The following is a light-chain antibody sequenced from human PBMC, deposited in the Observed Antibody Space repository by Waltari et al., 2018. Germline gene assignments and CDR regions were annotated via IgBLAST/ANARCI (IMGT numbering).Light chain of an antibody. J-gene: IGLJ3*02. CDR2: DVS. CDR1: SSDVGPYRY. CDR3: CSYAGDAVYM. V-gene: IGLV2-11*01. Sequence: QSALTQPRSVSGSPGQSVTISCTGTSSDVGPYRYVSWYQHHPGKAPKVMIFDVSRRPSGVPDRCSGSKSGNTAALTISGLQAEDEADYYCCSYAGDAVYMFGGGTKVTVL.